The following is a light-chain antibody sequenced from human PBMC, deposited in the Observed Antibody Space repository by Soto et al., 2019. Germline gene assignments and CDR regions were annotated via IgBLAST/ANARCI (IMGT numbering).Light chain of an antibody. CDR3: QQRSNWLFT. V-gene: IGKV3-11*01. CDR1: QSVSRF. J-gene: IGKJ3*01. Sequence: EIVLTQSPATLSLSPGERATLYCRASQSVSRFLAWYQQKPGQAPRLLIYDASNRATGIPARFSASGSGTDVTLTIISLYPGECEVYDCQQRSNWLFTFGPGTIVDIK. CDR2: DAS.